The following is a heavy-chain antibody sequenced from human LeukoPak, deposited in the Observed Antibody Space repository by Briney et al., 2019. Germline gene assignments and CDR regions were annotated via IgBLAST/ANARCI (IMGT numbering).Heavy chain of an antibody. Sequence: GGSLRLSGGASGFIYSHYWMSWVRQAPGKGLEWAANIKQDGSVKYYVDSLKGRFTISRDNARNSVYLQMNSLTAEDTAVYYCARIGYSSSSFDYWGQGTLVTVSS. V-gene: IGHV3-7*01. J-gene: IGHJ4*02. CDR1: GFIYSHYW. D-gene: IGHD6-6*01. CDR2: IKQDGSVK. CDR3: ARIGYSSSSFDY.